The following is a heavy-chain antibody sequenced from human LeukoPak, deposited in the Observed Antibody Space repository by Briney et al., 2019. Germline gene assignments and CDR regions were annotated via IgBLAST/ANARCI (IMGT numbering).Heavy chain of an antibody. CDR2: INPNSGGT. Sequence: GASVKVSCKASGYTFTGYYMHWVRQAPGQGLEWMGWINPNSGGTNYAQKFQGRVTMTRDTSISTAYMELSRLRSDDTAVYYCARGPSIAAAGTYYWGQGTLVTVSS. CDR1: GYTFTGYY. J-gene: IGHJ4*02. CDR3: ARGPSIAAAGTYY. D-gene: IGHD6-13*01. V-gene: IGHV1-2*02.